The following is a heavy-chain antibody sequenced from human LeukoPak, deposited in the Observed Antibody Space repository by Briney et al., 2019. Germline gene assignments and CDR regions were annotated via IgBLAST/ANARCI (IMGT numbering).Heavy chain of an antibody. CDR3: ARDYYGSGSYYKS. J-gene: IGHJ5*02. CDR2: INHSGST. CDR1: GGSFSGYY. Sequence: SETLSLTCAVYGGSFSGYYWSWIRQPPGKGLEWIGEINHSGSTNYNPSLKSRVTISVDTSKNQFSLKLSSVPAADTAVYYCARDYYGSGSYYKSWGQGPLVTVSS. D-gene: IGHD3-10*01. V-gene: IGHV4-34*01.